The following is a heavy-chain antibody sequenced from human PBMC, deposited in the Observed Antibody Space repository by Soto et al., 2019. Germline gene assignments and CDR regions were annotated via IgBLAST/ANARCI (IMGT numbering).Heavy chain of an antibody. CDR2: IYPGDSDA. Sequence: PGESLKISCKADGSMFPSYWIAWVRQMPGKGLEWMGIIYPGDSDATYSPSFQGQVTISADKSINTAYLQWSRLKASDTAMYYCARGRDYSEDYYYYGMDVWGQGTTVTVSS. CDR1: GSMFPSYW. V-gene: IGHV5-51*01. D-gene: IGHD4-4*01. J-gene: IGHJ6*02. CDR3: ARGRDYSEDYYYYGMDV.